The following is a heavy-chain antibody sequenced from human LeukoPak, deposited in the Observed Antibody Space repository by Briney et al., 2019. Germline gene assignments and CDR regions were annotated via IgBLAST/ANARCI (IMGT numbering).Heavy chain of an antibody. V-gene: IGHV3-33*01. D-gene: IGHD2-21*02. Sequence: PGGSLRLSCAASGFTFSSYGMHWVRQAPGKGLEWVAVIWYDGSNKYYADSVKGRFTISRDNSKNTLYLQMNSLRAEDTAVYYCARVLTRRMGAFDIWGQGTMVTVSS. J-gene: IGHJ3*02. CDR2: IWYDGSNK. CDR3: ARVLTRRMGAFDI. CDR1: GFTFSSYG.